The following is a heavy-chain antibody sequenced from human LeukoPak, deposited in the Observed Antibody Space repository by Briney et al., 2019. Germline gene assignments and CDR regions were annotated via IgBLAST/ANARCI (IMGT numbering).Heavy chain of an antibody. V-gene: IGHV4-59*08. J-gene: IGHJ3*02. CDR1: GGSISSYS. D-gene: IGHD4-17*01. CDR3: ARHYIYGDLPAFDI. CDR2: MYSRGST. Sequence: SETLSLTCTVSGGSISSYSWSWIRQPPGKGLEWVGYMYSRGSTNDNPSLKSRVTISRDTSKNQLSLKVTSVTAADTAMYYCARHYIYGDLPAFDIWGQGTMVTVSS.